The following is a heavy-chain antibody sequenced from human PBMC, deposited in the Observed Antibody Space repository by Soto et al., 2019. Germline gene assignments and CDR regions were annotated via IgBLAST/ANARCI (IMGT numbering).Heavy chain of an antibody. Sequence: GGSLRFSCSVSGFTFSSYAMHWVRQAPGKGLEYVASISSEGASTYYADSVKGRFIISRDNSKNTLYLQMSSLRVEDTAVYYCVKDRYVDYWGQGILVTVSS. CDR2: ISSEGAST. J-gene: IGHJ4*02. V-gene: IGHV3-64D*06. CDR1: GFTFSSYA. CDR3: VKDRYVDY.